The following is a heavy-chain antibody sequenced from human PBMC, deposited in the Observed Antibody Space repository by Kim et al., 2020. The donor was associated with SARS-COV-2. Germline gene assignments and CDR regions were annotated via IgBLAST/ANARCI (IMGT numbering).Heavy chain of an antibody. D-gene: IGHD6-6*01. CDR2: INHSGST. CDR1: GGSFSGYY. J-gene: IGHJ4*02. CDR3: ANSIAARFDY. Sequence: SETLSLTCAVYGGSFSGYYWSWIRQPPGKGLEWIGEINHSGSTNYNPSLKSRVTISVDTSKNQFSLKLSSVTAADTAVYYCANSIAARFDYWGQGTLVTVSS. V-gene: IGHV4-34*01.